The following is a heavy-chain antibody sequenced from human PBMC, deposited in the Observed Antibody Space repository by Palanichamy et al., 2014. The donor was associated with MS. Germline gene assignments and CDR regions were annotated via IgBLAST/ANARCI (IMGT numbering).Heavy chain of an antibody. Sequence: QVQLVESGGGVVQPGRSLRLACAASGFTFSSFAIHWVRQAPGKGLEWVAVITYDGTNKYYADSVKGRFTISRDNSKNTLHLQMNRLGAEDTAVYYCARGAAGITATGTFFDSWGQGTLVTVSS. D-gene: IGHD6-13*01. CDR2: ITYDGTNK. CDR1: GFTFSSFA. V-gene: IGHV3-30-3*01. J-gene: IGHJ4*02. CDR3: ARGAAGITATGTFFDS.